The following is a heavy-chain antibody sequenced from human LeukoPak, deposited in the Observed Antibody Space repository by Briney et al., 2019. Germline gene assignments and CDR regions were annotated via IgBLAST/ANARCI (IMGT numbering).Heavy chain of an antibody. V-gene: IGHV1-46*01. Sequence: ASVKVSCKASGYTFTSYYMHWVRQAPGQGLEWMGIINPSSGSTSYAQKFQGRVTMTRDTSTSTVYMELSSLRSEDTAVYYCARDSSLTGEDYWGQGTLVTVSS. CDR1: GYTFTSYY. D-gene: IGHD3-16*01. J-gene: IGHJ4*02. CDR3: ARDSSLTGEDY. CDR2: INPSSGST.